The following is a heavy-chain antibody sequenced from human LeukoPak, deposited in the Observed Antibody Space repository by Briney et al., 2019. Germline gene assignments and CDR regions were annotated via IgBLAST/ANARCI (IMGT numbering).Heavy chain of an antibody. D-gene: IGHD4-17*01. J-gene: IGHJ3*02. CDR1: GFTFSDYN. CDR3: ARAYGAFDI. CDR2: ISSSSSYI. Sequence: GGSLRLSCAASGFTFSDYNMRWIRQAPGKGLEWVSSISSSSSYIYYADSVKGRFTISRDNAKNSLYLQMNSLRAEDTAVYYCARAYGAFDIWGQGTMVTVSS. V-gene: IGHV3-21*01.